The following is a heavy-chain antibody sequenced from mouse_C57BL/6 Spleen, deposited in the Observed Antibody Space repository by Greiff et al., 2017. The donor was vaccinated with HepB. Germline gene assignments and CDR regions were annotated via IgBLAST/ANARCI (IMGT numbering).Heavy chain of an antibody. CDR2: IYPRSGNT. CDR3: ARGDYSNYAYYAMDY. CDR1: GYTFTSYG. J-gene: IGHJ4*01. V-gene: IGHV1-81*01. D-gene: IGHD2-5*01. Sequence: QVQLQQSGAELARPGASVKLSCKASGYTFTSYGISWVKQRTGQGLEWIGEIYPRSGNTYYNEKFKGKATLTADKSSSTAYMELRSLTSEDSAVYFCARGDYSNYAYYAMDYWGQGTSVTVSS.